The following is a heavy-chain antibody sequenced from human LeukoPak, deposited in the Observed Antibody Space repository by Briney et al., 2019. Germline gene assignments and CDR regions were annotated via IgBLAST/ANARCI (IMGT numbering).Heavy chain of an antibody. D-gene: IGHD3-3*01. CDR1: GGSFSGYY. Sequence: SETLSLTCAVYGGSFSGYYWSWIRQPPGKGLEWIGEINHSGSTNYNPSLKSRVTISVDTSKNQFSLKLSSVTAADTAVYYCARVRLFGVVPSTSNYYMDVRGKGTTVTVSS. J-gene: IGHJ6*03. V-gene: IGHV4-34*01. CDR2: INHSGST. CDR3: ARVRLFGVVPSTSNYYMDV.